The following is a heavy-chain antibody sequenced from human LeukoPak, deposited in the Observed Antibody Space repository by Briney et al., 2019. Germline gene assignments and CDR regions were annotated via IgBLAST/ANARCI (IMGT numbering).Heavy chain of an antibody. D-gene: IGHD5-18*01. CDR2: IIPIFATA. V-gene: IGHV1-69*13. CDR1: GGSFSSYT. J-gene: IGHJ4*02. CDR3: ARGTVQLWTPEY. Sequence: ASVKVSCKASGGSFSSYTINWVRQAPGQGLEWMGGIIPIFATANYAQKFQGRVTITADESTSTAYMELSSLRSEDTAVYYRARGTVQLWTPEYWGQGTLVTVSS.